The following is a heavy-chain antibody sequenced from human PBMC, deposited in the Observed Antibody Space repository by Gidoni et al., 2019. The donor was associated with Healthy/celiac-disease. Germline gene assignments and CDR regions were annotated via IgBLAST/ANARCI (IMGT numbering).Heavy chain of an antibody. CDR3: ARGLHCSSVTCYHQMDV. CDR2: SIPIVGTP. CDR1: GGPFSSYA. J-gene: IGHJ6*03. D-gene: IGHD2-2*01. V-gene: IGHV1-69*12. Sequence: VQLVQSGAEEQKPGSSVKVSCETSGGPFSSYAISWVRQAPGQGLEWMGGSIPIVGTPNYAQKFQGRVTITADESTSTAYMYLSSLRSEDTAVYFCARGLHCSSVTCYHQMDVWGKWTTVTVSS.